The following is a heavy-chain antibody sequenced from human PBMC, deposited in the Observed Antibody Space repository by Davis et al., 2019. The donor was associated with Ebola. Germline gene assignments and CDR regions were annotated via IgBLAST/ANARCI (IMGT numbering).Heavy chain of an antibody. Sequence: AASVKVSCKASGYTFTSYDINWVRQATGQGLEWMGWMNPNSGNTGYAQMFQGRVTMTRNTSITTAYMELSNLRSEDTAIYYCTRSETSSGWFDPWGQGTLVSVSS. V-gene: IGHV1-8*01. CDR3: TRSETSSGWFDP. CDR1: GYTFTSYD. D-gene: IGHD6-25*01. J-gene: IGHJ5*02. CDR2: MNPNSGNT.